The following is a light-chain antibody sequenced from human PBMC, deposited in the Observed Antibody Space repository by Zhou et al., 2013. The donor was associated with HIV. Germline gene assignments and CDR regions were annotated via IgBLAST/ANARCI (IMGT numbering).Light chain of an antibody. CDR3: QQRQHWPPIT. CDR2: DAS. CDR1: QSVSIY. V-gene: IGKV3-11*01. Sequence: PGERATFSCRASQSVSIYLAWYQQKPGQAPRLLIYDASNRATGVPARFSGSGSGTDFTLSISRLEPEDFAVYYCQQRQHWPPITFGQGTRLDIK. J-gene: IGKJ5*01.